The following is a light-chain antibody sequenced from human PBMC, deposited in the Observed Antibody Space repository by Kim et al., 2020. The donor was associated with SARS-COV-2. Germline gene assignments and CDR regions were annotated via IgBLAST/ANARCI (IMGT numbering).Light chain of an antibody. V-gene: IGKV1-8*01. CDR2: AAS. CDR3: QQYDSYPPT. Sequence: IQITQSPSSLSASTGDRVTITCRASQDITSDLAWHQQKPGKAPKLLIYAASTLERGVPSRFSGSGSGKDFTLTISSLQPEDCATYYCQQYDSYPPTFGQGTKVDIK. CDR1: QDITSD. J-gene: IGKJ1*01.